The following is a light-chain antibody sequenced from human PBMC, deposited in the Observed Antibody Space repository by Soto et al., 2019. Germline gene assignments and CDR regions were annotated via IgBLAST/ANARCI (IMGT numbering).Light chain of an antibody. CDR1: RGISTW. CDR2: SAS. Sequence: DIQMTHSPSSVSASVGERVTITCRASRGISTWLAWYQQKPGKAPNLLIYSASSLHSGVPSRFSGSGSGTDFTLTISSLRPEDSATYYCQQANSLPLTFGGGTKVEIK. J-gene: IGKJ4*01. V-gene: IGKV1-12*01. CDR3: QQANSLPLT.